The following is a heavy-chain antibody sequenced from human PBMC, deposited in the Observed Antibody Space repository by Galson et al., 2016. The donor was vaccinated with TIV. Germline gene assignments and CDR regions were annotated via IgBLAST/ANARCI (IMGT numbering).Heavy chain of an antibody. D-gene: IGHD3-22*01. V-gene: IGHV1-69*13. CDR1: GVTFSYFA. CDR3: ARGRGIYDSSGYFLFDH. Sequence: SVKVSCKASGVTFSYFAFSWVRQAPGQGLEWMGGIVPMFGTTNYAQKFPGRVTISADESTTTAYLELSSLRSEDTAVYYCARGRGIYDSSGYFLFDHWGQGTLVTFSS. CDR2: IVPMFGTT. J-gene: IGHJ5*02.